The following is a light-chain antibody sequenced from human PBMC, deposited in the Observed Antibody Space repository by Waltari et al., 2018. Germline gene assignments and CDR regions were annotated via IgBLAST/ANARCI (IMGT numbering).Light chain of an antibody. CDR3: QQYNSYRWT. V-gene: IGKV1-5*03. Sequence: DIQMTQSPSTLSASVGERVTITCRASQSLSSWLAWYQQKPGKAPKLLIYKASSLESGVPSRFSGGGSGTEFTLTISSLQPDDFATYYCQQYNSYRWTFGQGTKVEIK. CDR2: KAS. CDR1: QSLSSW. J-gene: IGKJ1*01.